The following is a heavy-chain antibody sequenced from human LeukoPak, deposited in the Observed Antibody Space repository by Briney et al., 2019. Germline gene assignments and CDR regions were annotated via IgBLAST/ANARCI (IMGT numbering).Heavy chain of an antibody. J-gene: IGHJ6*03. D-gene: IGHD3-10*01. CDR1: GFTFSSYW. CDR3: ARGVYGSGSYCNEPLFYYYYMDV. CDR2: IKQDGSEK. V-gene: IGHV3-7*01. Sequence: GGSLRLSCAASGFTFSSYWMSWVRQAPGKGLEWVANIKQDGSEKYYVDSVKGRFTISRDNAKNSLYLQMNSLRAGDTAVYYCARGVYGSGSYCNEPLFYYYYMDVWGKGTTVTISS.